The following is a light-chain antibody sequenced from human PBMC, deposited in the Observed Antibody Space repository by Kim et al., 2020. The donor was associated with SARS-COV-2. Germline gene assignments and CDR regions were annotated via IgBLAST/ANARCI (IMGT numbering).Light chain of an antibody. V-gene: IGKV1-5*03. CDR2: KAS. J-gene: IGKJ1*01. Sequence: SASVGDRVTITCRASQSINNWLAWYQQKPGKAPKLLIYKASNLESGVPSRFSGSGSGTEFTLTISSLQPDDFATYYCQQYNVYSTFGQGTKVDIK. CDR3: QQYNVYST. CDR1: QSINNW.